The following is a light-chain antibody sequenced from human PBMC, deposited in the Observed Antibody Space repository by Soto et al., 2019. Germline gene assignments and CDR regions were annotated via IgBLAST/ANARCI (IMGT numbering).Light chain of an antibody. Sequence: QSVLTQPASVSGSPGQSITISCTGTSSTVGGFNVVSWYQQHPGKAPKLIIYEVNKRPSGVPDRFSGSKSGNTASLTVSGLQPEDEADYYCSSYRGIHTFVFGTGTKVTVL. CDR2: EVN. J-gene: IGLJ1*01. CDR3: SSYRGIHTFV. CDR1: SSTVGGFNV. V-gene: IGLV2-8*01.